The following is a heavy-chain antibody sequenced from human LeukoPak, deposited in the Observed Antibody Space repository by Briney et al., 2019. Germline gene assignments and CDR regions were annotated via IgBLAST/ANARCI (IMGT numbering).Heavy chain of an antibody. Sequence: SETLSLTCTVSGGSISSYYWSWIRQPPGKGLEWIGYIYYSGSTNYNPSLKSRVTISVDASKNQFSLKLSSVTAADTAVYYCARVPRKTETTMWYFVLWARGTRVTVS. CDR3: ARVPRKTETTMWYFVL. D-gene: IGHD1/OR15-1a*01. CDR2: IYYSGST. CDR1: GGSISSYY. V-gene: IGHV4-59*01. J-gene: IGHJ2*01.